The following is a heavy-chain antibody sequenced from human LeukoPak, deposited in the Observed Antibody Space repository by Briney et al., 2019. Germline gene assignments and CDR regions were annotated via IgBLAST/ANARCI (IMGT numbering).Heavy chain of an antibody. D-gene: IGHD1-1*01. V-gene: IGHV1-18*01. J-gene: IGHJ6*03. CDR3: ARVEESGQNYYYYMDV. CDR1: GYTFTSYG. CDR2: ISAYNGNT. Sequence: ASVKVSCKTSGYTFTSYGISWVRQAPGQGLEWMGWISAYNGNTNYAQKLQGRVTMTTDTSTSTAYMELRSLRSDDTAVYYCARVEESGQNYYYYMDVWGKGTTVTVSS.